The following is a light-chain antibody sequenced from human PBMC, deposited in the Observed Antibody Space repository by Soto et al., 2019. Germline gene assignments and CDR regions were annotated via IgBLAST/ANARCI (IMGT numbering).Light chain of an antibody. J-gene: IGLJ1*01. V-gene: IGLV2-14*01. Sequence: QSVLTQPASVSGSPGQSITISCTGTSSDVGSYNYVSWYQQHPGKAPKLMIYDVSNRPSGVSNRFSGSKSGNTASLTISGLQAEDEADYHCSSYTSSSTPIVFGTGTKLTVL. CDR3: SSYTSSSTPIV. CDR2: DVS. CDR1: SSDVGSYNY.